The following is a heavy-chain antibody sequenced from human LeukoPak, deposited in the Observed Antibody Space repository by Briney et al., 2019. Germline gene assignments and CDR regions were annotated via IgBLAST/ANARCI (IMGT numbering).Heavy chain of an antibody. CDR1: GFSFSTYW. Sequence: LGGSLRLSCETSGFSFSTYWMSWVRQAPGKGLEWVAFIRYDGSNKYYADSVKGRFTISRDNSKNTLYLQMNSLRAEDTAVYYCAREKIRGVIIANWFDPWGQGTLVTVSS. V-gene: IGHV3-30*02. D-gene: IGHD3-10*01. CDR2: IRYDGSNK. CDR3: AREKIRGVIIANWFDP. J-gene: IGHJ5*02.